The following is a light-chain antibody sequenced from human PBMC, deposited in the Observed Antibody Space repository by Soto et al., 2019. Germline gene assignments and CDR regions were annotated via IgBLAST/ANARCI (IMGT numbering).Light chain of an antibody. CDR2: AAS. CDR3: LQDLSYPRT. Sequence: AIQMTQSPSSLSASVGDRVTITCRASQDIRSYLGWYQPKPGKAPKLLIFAASNLHSGVPSRFSGSGSGTDFTLTISSLHPEDFATYYCLQDLSYPRTFGQGTKVDIK. J-gene: IGKJ1*01. CDR1: QDIRSY. V-gene: IGKV1-6*01.